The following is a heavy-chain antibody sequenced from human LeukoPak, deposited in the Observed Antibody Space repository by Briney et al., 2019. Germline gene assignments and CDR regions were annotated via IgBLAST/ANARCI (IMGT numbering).Heavy chain of an antibody. CDR1: GNYW. D-gene: IGHD3-16*01. CDR2: ISSSSSYI. V-gene: IGHV3-21*01. J-gene: IGHJ4*02. Sequence: PGGSLRLSCAASGNYWMHWVRQAPGKGLEWVSSISSSSSYIYYEDSVKGRFTISRDNAKNSLYLQMNSLRAEDTAVYYCARVLGEAHYYFDYWGQGTLVTVSS. CDR3: ARVLGEAHYYFDY.